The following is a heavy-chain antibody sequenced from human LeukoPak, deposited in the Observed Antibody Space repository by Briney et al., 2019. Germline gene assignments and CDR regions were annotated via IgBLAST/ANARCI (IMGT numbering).Heavy chain of an antibody. D-gene: IGHD3-3*01. CDR2: ISSSSSYI. CDR1: GFTFSSYS. J-gene: IGHJ6*03. V-gene: IGHV3-21*01. CDR3: ATQPIWSGYYQPNPYYYYMDV. Sequence: PGGSLRLSCAASGFTFSSYSMNWVRQAPGKGLEWVSSISSSSSYIYYADSVKGRFTISRDNAKNSLYLQMNSLRAEDTAVYYCATQPIWSGYYQPNPYYYYMDVWGKGTTVTVSS.